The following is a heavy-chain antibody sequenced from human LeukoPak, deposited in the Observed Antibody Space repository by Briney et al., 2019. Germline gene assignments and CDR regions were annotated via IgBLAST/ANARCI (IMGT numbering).Heavy chain of an antibody. CDR1: GFTFSSYG. V-gene: IGHV3-30*18. CDR3: AKDLYSSGFDY. D-gene: IGHD6-19*01. CDR2: ISYDGSNK. J-gene: IGHJ4*02. Sequence: GRSLRLSCAASGFTFSSYGMHWVRQAPGKGLEWVAGISYDGSNKYYADSVKGRFTVSRDNSKNTLYLQKNSLRAEDTAVYYCAKDLYSSGFDYWGQGTLVTVSS.